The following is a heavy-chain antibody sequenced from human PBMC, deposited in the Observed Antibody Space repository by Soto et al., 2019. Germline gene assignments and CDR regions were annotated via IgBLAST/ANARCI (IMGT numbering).Heavy chain of an antibody. D-gene: IGHD3-3*01. J-gene: IGHJ4*02. CDR3: ATDRGYYEFWSGYYGY. CDR1: GYTLTELS. V-gene: IGHV1-24*01. Sequence: ASVKVSCKVSGYTLTELSMHWVRQAPGKGLEWMGGFDPEDGETIYAQRFQGRVTMTEDTSTDTAYVELSSLRSEDTAVYYCATDRGYYEFWSGYYGYWGQGTLVTVSS. CDR2: FDPEDGET.